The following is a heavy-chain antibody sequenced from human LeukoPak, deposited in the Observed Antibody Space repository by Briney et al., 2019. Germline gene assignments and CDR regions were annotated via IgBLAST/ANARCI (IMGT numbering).Heavy chain of an antibody. Sequence: GGSLRLSCAASGVTFSDYYMSWIRQAPGKGLQWVSYIGTGGSITYYADSVKGRFTISRDNAKNSLYLQMNSLRVEDTAVYYCARILEGYHYYMDVWGKGTTVTVSS. CDR3: ARILEGYHYYMDV. J-gene: IGHJ6*03. CDR1: GVTFSDYY. CDR2: IGTGGSIT. V-gene: IGHV3-11*04.